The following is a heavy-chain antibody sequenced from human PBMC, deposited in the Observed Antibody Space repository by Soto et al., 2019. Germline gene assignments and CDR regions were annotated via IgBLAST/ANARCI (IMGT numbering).Heavy chain of an antibody. CDR2: VYYDGSP. V-gene: IGHV4-39*01. CDR1: GASVSTSTYH. CDR3: ARHGAAVLYHYGMDV. Sequence: QLQLQESGPGLVKPSETLSLTCTISGASVSTSTYHWGWMRQPPGKGLEWIGTVYYDGSPYYNPSLKSRVTLSVDTSMNQFSLKVTSVTAADTAVYYCARHGAAVLYHYGMDVWGQGTTVTVSS. D-gene: IGHD6-13*01. J-gene: IGHJ6*02.